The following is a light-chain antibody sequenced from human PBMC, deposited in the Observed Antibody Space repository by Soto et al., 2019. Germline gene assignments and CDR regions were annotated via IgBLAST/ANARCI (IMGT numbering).Light chain of an antibody. CDR2: GAS. CDR3: QQYNNWWT. J-gene: IGKJ1*01. CDR1: QSVSSN. Sequence: EIVMTQSPATLSVSPGERATLSCRASQSVSSNLAWYQQKPGQAPRLLIYGASTRATGIPARFSGSGSGTEFTLTISSLQSEAFAVYYCQQYNNWWTFGQGPKVDI. V-gene: IGKV3-15*01.